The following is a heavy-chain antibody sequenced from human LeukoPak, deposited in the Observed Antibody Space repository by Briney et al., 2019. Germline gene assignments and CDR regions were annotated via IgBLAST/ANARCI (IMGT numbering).Heavy chain of an antibody. CDR2: INPSGGST. CDR1: GYTFTSYY. V-gene: IGHV1-46*01. Sequence: GASVKVSCKASGYTFTSYYMHWVRQAPGQGLEWMGIINPSGGSTSYAQKFQGRVTMTRDMSTSTVYMELSSLRSEDTAVYYCARGRESGLGSSGYYFGWFDPWGQGTQVTVSS. D-gene: IGHD3-22*01. CDR3: ARGRESGLGSSGYYFGWFDP. J-gene: IGHJ5*02.